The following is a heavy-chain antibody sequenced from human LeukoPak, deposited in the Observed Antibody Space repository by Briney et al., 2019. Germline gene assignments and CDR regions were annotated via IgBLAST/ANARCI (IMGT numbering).Heavy chain of an antibody. D-gene: IGHD5-12*01. V-gene: IGHV1-69*05. CDR1: GGTFSSYA. J-gene: IGHJ4*02. CDR2: SIPIFGTA. CDR3: ARGGYSYGAMDIVATAFDY. Sequence: GASVKVSCKASGGTFSSYAISWVRQAPGQGLEWMGGSIPIFGTANYAQKFQGRVTITTDESTSTAYMELSSLRSEDTAVYYCARGGYSYGAMDIVATAFDYWGQGTLVTVSS.